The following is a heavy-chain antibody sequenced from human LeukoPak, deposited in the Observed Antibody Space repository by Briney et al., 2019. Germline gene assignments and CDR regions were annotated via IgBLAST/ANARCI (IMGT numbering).Heavy chain of an antibody. J-gene: IGHJ6*02. CDR1: GYTFTGYY. D-gene: IGHD4-17*01. Sequence: GASVKVSCKASGYTFTGYYMHWVRQAPGQGLEWMGWINPNSGGTNYAQKFQGRVTMTRDTSISTAYMELSRLSSDDTAVYYCAVPETTVTTYYYYGMDVWGQGTTVTVSS. CDR2: INPNSGGT. CDR3: AVPETTVTTYYYYGMDV. V-gene: IGHV1-2*02.